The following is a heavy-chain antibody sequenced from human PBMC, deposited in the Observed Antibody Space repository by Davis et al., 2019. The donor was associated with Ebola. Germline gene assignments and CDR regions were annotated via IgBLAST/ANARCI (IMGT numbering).Heavy chain of an antibody. J-gene: IGHJ4*02. V-gene: IGHV5-51*01. D-gene: IGHD3-3*01. Sequence: GESLKISCKASGYIFASHWIGWVRQMPGKGLEWMGIVFPADSDTRYSPSFRGQVSISVDKSIDTAYLRWSSLRPSDTAIYYCARRGPGRFLEWDLDSWGQGTLVTVSS. CDR3: ARRGPGRFLEWDLDS. CDR1: GYIFASHW. CDR2: VFPADSDT.